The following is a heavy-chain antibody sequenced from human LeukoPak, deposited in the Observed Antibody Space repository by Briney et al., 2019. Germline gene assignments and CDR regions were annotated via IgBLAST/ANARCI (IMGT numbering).Heavy chain of an antibody. V-gene: IGHV3-30*02. J-gene: IGHJ4*02. CDR3: AKDHKREGNRYFDY. Sequence: GGSLRLSCEASGFTFSSYGMQWVRQAPGKGLEWVAFIGYDGNKIYYADSVKGRFTISRDNSKNTLYLQMNSLKSEDTAVYYCAKDHKREGNRYFDYWGQGTLVTVSS. CDR2: IGYDGNKI. CDR1: GFTFSSYG.